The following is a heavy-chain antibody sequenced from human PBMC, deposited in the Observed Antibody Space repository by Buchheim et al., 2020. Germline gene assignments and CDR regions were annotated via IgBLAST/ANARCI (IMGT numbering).Heavy chain of an antibody. J-gene: IGHJ6*02. CDR1: GFTFSDYY. V-gene: IGHV3-11*04. CDR2: ISSSGSTI. Sequence: QVQLVESGGGLVKPGGSLRLSCAASGFTFSDYYMSWIRQAPGKGLEWVSYISSSGSTIYYADSVKGRFTISRDNAKNSLYLQMNSLRAEDTAVYYCATAYYDFWSGYFAPHYYGMDVWGQGTT. CDR3: ATAYYDFWSGYFAPHYYGMDV. D-gene: IGHD3-3*01.